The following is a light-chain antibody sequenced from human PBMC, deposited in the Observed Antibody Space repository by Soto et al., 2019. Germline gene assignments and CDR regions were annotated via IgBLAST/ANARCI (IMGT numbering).Light chain of an antibody. J-gene: IGKJ5*01. CDR3: QPYGSSIT. CDR1: QSVSNHY. V-gene: IGKV3-20*01. Sequence: QHPVTISLSRAERPTLSYRASQSVSNHYLAWYQQKPGQAPRLLIYGASNRATGIPDRFSGSGSGTDFTLTISRLEPEDFAVYYCQPYGSSITFGQGTRLEIK. CDR2: GAS.